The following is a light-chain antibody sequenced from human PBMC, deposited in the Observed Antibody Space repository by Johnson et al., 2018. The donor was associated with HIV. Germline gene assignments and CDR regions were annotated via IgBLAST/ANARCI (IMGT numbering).Light chain of an antibody. CDR2: ENN. CDR1: SSNIGNSY. J-gene: IGLJ1*01. V-gene: IGLV1-51*02. CDR3: GTWDSSLSALYV. Sequence: QAVLTQPPSVSAASGQNVSISCSGSSSNIGNSYVSWYQQLPGTAPKLLIYENNKRPSGIPDRFSGSKSGTSATLGITGLQTGDEADYYCGTWDSSLSALYVFGTGTKVTVL.